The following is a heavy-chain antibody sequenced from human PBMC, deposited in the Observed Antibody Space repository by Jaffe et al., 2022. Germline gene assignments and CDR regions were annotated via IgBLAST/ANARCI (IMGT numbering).Heavy chain of an antibody. CDR2: ISGSGGST. CDR1: GFTFSSYA. V-gene: IGHV3-23*01. Sequence: EVQLLESGGGLVQPGGSLRLSCAASGFTFSSYAMSWVRQAPGKGLEWVSAISGSGGSTYYADSVKGRFTISRDNSKNTLYLQMNSLRAEDTAVYYCAKDDGVRYFDWSTYCFDYWGQGTLVTVSS. J-gene: IGHJ4*02. D-gene: IGHD3-9*01. CDR3: AKDDGVRYFDWSTYCFDY.